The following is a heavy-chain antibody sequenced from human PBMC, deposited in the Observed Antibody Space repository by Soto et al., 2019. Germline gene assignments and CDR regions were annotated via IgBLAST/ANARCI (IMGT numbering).Heavy chain of an antibody. D-gene: IGHD2-2*01. CDR2: MNPNTGNT. V-gene: IGHV1-8*01. CDR3: ARAGGYCSSTSCYYMAV. CDR1: GYTLTSFD. Sequence: QVQLVQSGAEVKKPGASVKVSCKASGYTLTSFDINWVRQATGQGLEWMGWMNPNTGNTGYAQKFQGRVTMTRNTSISTAYMELSSLRSEDTAVYYCARAGGYCSSTSCYYMAVWGKGTTVTVSS. J-gene: IGHJ6*03.